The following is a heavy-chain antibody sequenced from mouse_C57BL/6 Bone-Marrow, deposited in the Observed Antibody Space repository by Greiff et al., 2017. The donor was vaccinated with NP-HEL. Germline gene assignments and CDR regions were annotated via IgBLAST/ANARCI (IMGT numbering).Heavy chain of an antibody. CDR1: GFTFSSYA. CDR3: ARGVYYGLGFDV. CDR2: ISDGGSYT. J-gene: IGHJ1*03. V-gene: IGHV5-4*03. Sequence: EVNLVESGGGLVKPGGSLKLSCAASGFTFSSYAMSWVRQTPEKRLEWVATISDGGSYTYYPDNVKGRFTISRDNAKNNLYLQMSHLKSEDTAMYYCARGVYYGLGFDVWGTGTTVTVSS. D-gene: IGHD1-1*01.